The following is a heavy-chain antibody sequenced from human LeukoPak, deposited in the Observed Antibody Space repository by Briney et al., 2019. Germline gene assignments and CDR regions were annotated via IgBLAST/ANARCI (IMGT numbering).Heavy chain of an antibody. CDR3: AVRDIVVVPAASPFDY. V-gene: IGHV4-34*01. CDR1: GGSFSGYY. Sequence: SETLSLTCAVYGGSFSGYYWSWIRQPPGKGLEWIGEINHSGSTNYNPSLKSRVTISVDTSKNQFSLKLSSVTAADTAVYYCAVRDIVVVPAASPFDYWAREPWSPSPQ. J-gene: IGHJ4*02. D-gene: IGHD2-2*01. CDR2: INHSGST.